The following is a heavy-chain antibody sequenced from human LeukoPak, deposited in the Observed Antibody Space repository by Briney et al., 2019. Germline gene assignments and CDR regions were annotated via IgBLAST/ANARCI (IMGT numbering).Heavy chain of an antibody. J-gene: IGHJ4*02. CDR3: ARLGGRWLQLDRDFDY. D-gene: IGHD5-24*01. CDR2: IYPGDSDT. CDR1: GYSFTSYW. V-gene: IGHV5-51*01. Sequence: GESLKISCKGSGYSFTSYWIGWVRQMPGKGLEWMGIIYPGDSDTRYSPSFQGQVTISADKSISTAYLQWSSLKASDTAMYYCARLGGRWLQLDRDFDYWGQGTPVTVSS.